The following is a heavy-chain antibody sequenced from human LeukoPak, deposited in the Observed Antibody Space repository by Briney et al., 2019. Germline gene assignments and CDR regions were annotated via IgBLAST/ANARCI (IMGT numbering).Heavy chain of an antibody. CDR3: ARGLAGRTSLPVYFGL. V-gene: IGHV4-59*01. CDR2: IYDHGRT. Sequence: SETLSFTCIVSGGTFSYFNWIRQPPGKGLEWIGIIYDHGRTEYNPSLKSRVSISVDTSKNQVSLRLNSVTPADTAVYYCARGLAGRTSLPVYFGLWGPVVLVTVSS. J-gene: IGHJ2*01. CDR1: GGTFSY. D-gene: IGHD2-8*01.